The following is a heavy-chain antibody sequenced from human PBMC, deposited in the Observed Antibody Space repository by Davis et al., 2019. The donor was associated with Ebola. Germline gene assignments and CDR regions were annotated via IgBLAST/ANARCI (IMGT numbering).Heavy chain of an antibody. CDR1: GFTFRSYG. V-gene: IGHV3-30*18. Sequence: SLKLPCAAPGFTFRSYGMHWVRQAPGKRLEWVAVISYDGSNKYYADSVTGRFTISRNNSKKTLYLQMNSLRSEDTAVYYWAKDRKANGYSFRYYFDYWGQGTLVTVSS. J-gene: IGHJ4*02. D-gene: IGHD5-18*01. CDR3: AKDRKANGYSFRYYFDY. CDR2: ISYDGSNK.